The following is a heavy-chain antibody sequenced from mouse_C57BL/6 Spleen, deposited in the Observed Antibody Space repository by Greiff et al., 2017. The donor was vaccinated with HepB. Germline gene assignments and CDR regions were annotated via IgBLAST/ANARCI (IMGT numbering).Heavy chain of an antibody. CDR2: IDPSDGYT. CDR1: GYTFTSYW. V-gene: IGHV1-50*01. D-gene: IGHD3-2*02. Sequence: QVQLQQPGAELVKPGASVKLSCKASGYTFTSYWMQWVKQRPGQGLEWIGEIDPSDGYTNYNQKFKGKATLTVDTSSSTAYMQLSSLTSEDSAVYYCARSAQATFPFAYWGQGTLVTVAA. J-gene: IGHJ3*01. CDR3: ARSAQATFPFAY.